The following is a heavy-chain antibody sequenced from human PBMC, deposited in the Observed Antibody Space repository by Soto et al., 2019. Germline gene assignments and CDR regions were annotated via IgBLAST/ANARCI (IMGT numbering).Heavy chain of an antibody. CDR2: IYSGGST. J-gene: IGHJ4*02. CDR1: GFTVSSNY. CDR3: ARAIFRGYDFWSGYSYYFDY. V-gene: IGHV3-66*01. D-gene: IGHD3-3*01. Sequence: GGSLRLSCAASGFTVSSNYMSWVRQAPGKGLEWVSVIYSGGSTYYAASVKGRFTISRDNSKNTLYLQMNSLRAEDTAVYYCARAIFRGYDFWSGYSYYFDYWGQGTLVTVSS.